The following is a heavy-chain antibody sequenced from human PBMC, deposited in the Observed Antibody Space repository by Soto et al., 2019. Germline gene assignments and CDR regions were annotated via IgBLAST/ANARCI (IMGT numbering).Heavy chain of an antibody. D-gene: IGHD3-22*01. CDR2: IGTTGDT. CDR3: ARAIGPTLFDY. CDR1: GFTFSRYD. J-gene: IGHJ4*02. V-gene: IGHV3-13*04. Sequence: GGSLRLSCSASGFTFSRYDMHWVRQGTGKGLEWVSAIGTTGDTYYAGSVKGRFTTSRENAKNSLYLQMNSLRAGDTAIYFCARAIGPTLFDYWGQGTLVTVSS.